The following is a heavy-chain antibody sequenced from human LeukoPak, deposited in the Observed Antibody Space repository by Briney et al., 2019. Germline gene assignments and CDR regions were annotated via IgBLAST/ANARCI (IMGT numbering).Heavy chain of an antibody. CDR3: AAAPRRIAVAGTGYY. CDR2: MNPNSSNT. J-gene: IGHJ4*02. Sequence: GASVKVSCKASGYTFTSYDINWVRQATGQGLEWMGWMNPNSSNTGYAQKFQGRVTMTRNTSISTAYMELSSLRSEDTAVYYCAAAPRRIAVAGTGYYWGQGTLVTVSS. D-gene: IGHD6-19*01. V-gene: IGHV1-8*01. CDR1: GYTFTSYD.